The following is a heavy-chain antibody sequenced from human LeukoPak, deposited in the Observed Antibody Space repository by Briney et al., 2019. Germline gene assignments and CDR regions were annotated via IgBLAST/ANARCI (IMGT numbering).Heavy chain of an antibody. Sequence: GGSLRLSCVASGFTLSSYNMKWVRQAPGKRLEWVSSISWRSSDIEYADSVKGRFTISRDIDKKSLYLQMNSLRVEDTAVYYCASGYYDSSGYYYVLAAFDIWGQGTMVTVSS. J-gene: IGHJ3*02. CDR3: ASGYYDSSGYYYVLAAFDI. V-gene: IGHV3-21*04. CDR2: ISWRSSDI. D-gene: IGHD3-22*01. CDR1: GFTLSSYN.